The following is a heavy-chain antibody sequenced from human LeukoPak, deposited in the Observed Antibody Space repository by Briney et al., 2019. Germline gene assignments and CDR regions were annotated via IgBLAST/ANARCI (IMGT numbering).Heavy chain of an antibody. D-gene: IGHD1-1*01. CDR1: GGSVSSNSYY. CDR2: IFYKGSS. CDR3: ARVDDGRGRKFAP. J-gene: IGHJ5*02. Sequence: SETLSLTCTVSGGSVSSNSYYWAWIRQPPGKGLEWIGSIFYKGSSYYTPSLKCRVTIPAAPSTSQFSVILSSVTAAHTAVYYCARVDDGRGRKFAPWGQGSLVTASS. V-gene: IGHV4-39*01.